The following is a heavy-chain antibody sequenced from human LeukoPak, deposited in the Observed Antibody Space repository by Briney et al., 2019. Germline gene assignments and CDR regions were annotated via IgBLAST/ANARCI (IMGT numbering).Heavy chain of an antibody. V-gene: IGHV3-64D*06. CDR2: ISSNGGST. CDR3: VKDWVYSYGPVGGYYFDY. J-gene: IGHJ4*02. CDR1: GFTFSSYA. D-gene: IGHD5-18*01. Sequence: GGSLRLSCSASGFTFSSYAMHWVRQAPGKGLEYVSAISSNGGSTYYADSVKGRFTISRDNSKNTLYLQMSSLGAEDTAVYYCVKDWVYSYGPVGGYYFDYWGQGTLVTVSS.